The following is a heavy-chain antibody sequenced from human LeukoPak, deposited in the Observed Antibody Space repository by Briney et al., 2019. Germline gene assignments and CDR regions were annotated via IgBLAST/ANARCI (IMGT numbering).Heavy chain of an antibody. Sequence: SETLSLTCIVSGGSISSYYWRWIGQPAGKGLEWIGRIFSSGSTNYNPSLKSRVTMSVDTSRNQFSLKLSSVTVADTAVYYCARDCPIAVAGLYMDVWGKGTTVTVSS. V-gene: IGHV4-4*07. CDR3: ARDCPIAVAGLYMDV. CDR1: GGSISSYY. D-gene: IGHD6-19*01. CDR2: IFSSGST. J-gene: IGHJ6*03.